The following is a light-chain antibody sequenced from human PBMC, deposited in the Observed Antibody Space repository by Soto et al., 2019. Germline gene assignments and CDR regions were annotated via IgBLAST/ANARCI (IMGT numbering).Light chain of an antibody. CDR1: QSVSSN. Sequence: EIVLTQSPATLSLSPGERATLSCRSSQSVSSNLAWYQQKPGQAPRLLIYGASTRATGIPARFSGSGSGTEFTLPISSMQSQDFVVYYCQQYNNWPWTFGQGTKVDIK. CDR2: GAS. J-gene: IGKJ1*01. CDR3: QQYNNWPWT. V-gene: IGKV3-15*01.